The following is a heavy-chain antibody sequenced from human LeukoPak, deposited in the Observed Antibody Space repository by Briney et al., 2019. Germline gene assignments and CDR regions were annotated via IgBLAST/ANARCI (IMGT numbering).Heavy chain of an antibody. CDR2: INHSGGT. J-gene: IGHJ4*02. D-gene: IGHD6-13*01. CDR3: AKDRRYSQDY. V-gene: IGHV4-34*01. Sequence: SETLSLTCAVYGGSFSGYYWSWIRQPPGKGLEWIGEINHSGGTNYNPSLKSRVTISVDTSKNQFSLKLSSVTAADTAVYYCAKDRRYSQDYWGQGTLVTVSS. CDR1: GGSFSGYY.